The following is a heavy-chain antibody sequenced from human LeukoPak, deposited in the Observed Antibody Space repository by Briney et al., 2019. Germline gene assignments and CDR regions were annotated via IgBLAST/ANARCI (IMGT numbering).Heavy chain of an antibody. Sequence: GASVKVSCKASGGTFSSYAISWVRQAPGQGLEWMGRIIPIFGTANYAQEFQGRVTITTDESTSTAYMELSSLRSEDTAVYYCARAHVDYYDSSGLGYFDYWGQGTLVTVSP. J-gene: IGHJ4*02. D-gene: IGHD3-22*01. CDR2: IIPIFGTA. V-gene: IGHV1-69*05. CDR3: ARAHVDYYDSSGLGYFDY. CDR1: GGTFSSYA.